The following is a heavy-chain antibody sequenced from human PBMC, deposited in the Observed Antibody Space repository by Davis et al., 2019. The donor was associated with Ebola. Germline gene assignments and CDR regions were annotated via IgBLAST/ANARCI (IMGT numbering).Heavy chain of an antibody. CDR1: GGSFSAYY. J-gene: IGHJ3*02. CDR3: ARAGIAAAGPRNAFDI. V-gene: IGHV4-34*01. Sequence: SETLSLTCAVYGGSFSAYYWNWIRQPPGKGLEWIGEINHSGSTNYNPSLKSRVTISVDTSKNQFSLKLSSVTAADTAVYYCARAGIAAAGPRNAFDIWGQGTKVTVSS. D-gene: IGHD6-13*01. CDR2: INHSGST.